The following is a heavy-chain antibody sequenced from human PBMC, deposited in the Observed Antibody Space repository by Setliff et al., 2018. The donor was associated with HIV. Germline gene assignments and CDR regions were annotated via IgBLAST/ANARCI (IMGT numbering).Heavy chain of an antibody. D-gene: IGHD3-3*01. Sequence: PSETLSLTCAVYGGSFSGSYWSWIRQPPGKDLEWIGEINHSGSTNYNPSLKSRVTISVDAFKKQFSLRLTSVTAADTAVYYCARGTYYDFWTEYGGAAFDIWGQGTKVTVSS. CDR3: ARGTYYDFWTEYGGAAFDI. CDR2: INHSGST. CDR1: GGSFSGSY. J-gene: IGHJ3*02. V-gene: IGHV4-34*01.